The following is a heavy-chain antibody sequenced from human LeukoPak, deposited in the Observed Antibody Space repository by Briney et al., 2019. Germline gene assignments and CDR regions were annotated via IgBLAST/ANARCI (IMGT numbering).Heavy chain of an antibody. J-gene: IGHJ4*02. CDR2: IYSSGAS. CDR1: GGSISSDC. CDR3: AREKSVRGWHADS. D-gene: IGHD6-19*01. V-gene: IGHV4-4*07. Sequence: SETLSLTCTVSGGSISSDCWSWVPQPGGKGLEWIGRIYSSGASDINPSFQSRVTISVDASKNQVFLTLTSVTAADTAVYFCAREKSVRGWHADSWGQGTLVTVSS.